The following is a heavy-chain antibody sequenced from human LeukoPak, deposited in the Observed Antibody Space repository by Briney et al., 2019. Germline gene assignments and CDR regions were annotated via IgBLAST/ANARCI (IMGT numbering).Heavy chain of an antibody. CDR2: IWYDGSNK. Sequence: AGGSLRLSCAASGFTFSSYGMHWVRQAPGKGLEWVAVIWYDGSNKYYADSVKGRFTISRDNSKNTLYLQMNSLRAEDTAVYYCARGQRGGYFDWLNYFDYWGQGTLVTVSS. CDR3: ARGQRGGYFDWLNYFDY. CDR1: GFTFSSYG. J-gene: IGHJ4*02. V-gene: IGHV3-33*01. D-gene: IGHD3-9*01.